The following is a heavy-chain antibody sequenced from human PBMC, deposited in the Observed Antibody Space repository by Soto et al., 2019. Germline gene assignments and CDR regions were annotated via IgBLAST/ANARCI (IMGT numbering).Heavy chain of an antibody. CDR2: IDPSDSYT. D-gene: IGHD3-9*01. V-gene: IGHV5-10-1*01. CDR3: ARHDILTGSPLYYYYGMDV. J-gene: IGHJ6*02. CDR1: GYSFTSYW. Sequence: PGESLKISCKGSGYSFTSYWISWVRQMPGKGLEWMGRIDPSDSYTNYSPSFQGHVTISADKSISTAYLQWSSLKASDTAMYYCARHDILTGSPLYYYYGMDVWGQGTTVTVSS.